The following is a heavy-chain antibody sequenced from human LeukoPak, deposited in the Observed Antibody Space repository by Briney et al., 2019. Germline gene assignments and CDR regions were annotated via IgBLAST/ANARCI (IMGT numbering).Heavy chain of an antibody. Sequence: ASVKVSCKASGYMFTNYDINWVRQATGQGLEWMGWMNPQSGNTGYAQKFRGRVTITRDTSITTAYMELSSLRSEDTAVYYCVTDHYNNHGNFDYWGQGTLVIAAS. V-gene: IGHV1-8*03. CDR1: GYMFTNYD. D-gene: IGHD1-1*01. CDR2: MNPQSGNT. CDR3: VTDHYNNHGNFDY. J-gene: IGHJ4*02.